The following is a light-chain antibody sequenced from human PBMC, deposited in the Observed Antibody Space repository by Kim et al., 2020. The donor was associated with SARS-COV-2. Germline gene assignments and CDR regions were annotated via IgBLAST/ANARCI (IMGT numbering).Light chain of an antibody. J-gene: IGLJ3*02. CDR2: DVS. CDR3: SSYTGSSSWV. Sequence: GRSTTISCTGTSVDVGGYNYVSWYQQHPGKAPNLMIYDVSKRPSGVSNRFSCSKSGNTASLTISGLQAEDEADYYCSSYTGSSSWVFGGGTQLTVL. CDR1: SVDVGGYNY. V-gene: IGLV2-14*04.